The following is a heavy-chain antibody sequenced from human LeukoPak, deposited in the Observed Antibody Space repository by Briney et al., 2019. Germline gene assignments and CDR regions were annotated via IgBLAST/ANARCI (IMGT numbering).Heavy chain of an antibody. J-gene: IGHJ3*02. CDR2: IYYSGST. D-gene: IGHD3-3*01. CDR3: AREVPGGLRSLQDAFDI. Sequence: PGGSLRLSCAASGFTVSSNYMSWIRQPPGKGLEWIGYIYYSGSTNYNPSLKSRVTISVDTSKNQFSLKLSSVTAADTAVYYCAREVPGGLRSLQDAFDIWGQGTMVTVSS. CDR1: GFTVSSNY. V-gene: IGHV4-59*02.